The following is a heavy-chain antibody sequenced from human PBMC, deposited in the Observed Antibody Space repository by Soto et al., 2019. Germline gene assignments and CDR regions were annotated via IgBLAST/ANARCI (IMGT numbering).Heavy chain of an antibody. CDR3: AKAETYYYDSSGYWFDY. D-gene: IGHD3-22*01. CDR2: ISGSGGST. J-gene: IGHJ4*02. CDR1: GFTFSSYA. Sequence: GGSLRLSCAASGFTFSSYAMSWARQAPGKGLEWGSAISGSGGSTYYADSVKGRFTISRDNSKNTLYLQMNSLRAEDTAVYYCAKAETYYYDSSGYWFDYWGQGTLVTVSS. V-gene: IGHV3-23*01.